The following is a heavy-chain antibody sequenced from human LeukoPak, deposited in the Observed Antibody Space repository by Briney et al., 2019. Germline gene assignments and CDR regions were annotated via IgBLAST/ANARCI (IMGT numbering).Heavy chain of an antibody. V-gene: IGHV3-72*01. Sequence: PGGSLRLSCAASGFKFSDHYIDWVRQAPGKGLEGVGRSRNKASSYTTEYAASVEGRFTISGDVSESSLYLQMNSLRTEGTAVYYCGRIAISANNGMDVWGQGTTVTVSS. CDR3: GRIAISANNGMDV. D-gene: IGHD1/OR15-1a*01. CDR2: SRNKASSYTT. CDR1: GFKFSDHY. J-gene: IGHJ6*02.